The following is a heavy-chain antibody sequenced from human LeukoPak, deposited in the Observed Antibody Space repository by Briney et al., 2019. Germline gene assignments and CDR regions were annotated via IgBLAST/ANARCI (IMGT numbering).Heavy chain of an antibody. CDR2: LYHSGTT. CDR1: GDSINSYY. V-gene: IGHV4-59*08. CDR3: ATATFYYDSTGLAHDAFDM. Sequence: SETLSLTCTVSGDSINSYYCSWIRQPPAKGLEGIGCLYHSGTTTYNPCLTVRVTISVDTCKNKLSLSLSSVTAADTAVYYCATATFYYDSTGLAHDAFDMWGQGTMVTVSS. D-gene: IGHD3-22*01. J-gene: IGHJ3*02.